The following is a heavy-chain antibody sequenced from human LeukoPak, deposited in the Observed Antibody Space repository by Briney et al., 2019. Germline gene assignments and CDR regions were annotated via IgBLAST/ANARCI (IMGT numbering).Heavy chain of an antibody. D-gene: IGHD5-12*01. CDR1: GGTFSSYA. CDR3: ANPARGYSGYDYDY. J-gene: IGHJ4*02. Sequence: GASVKVSCKASGGTFSSYAISWVRQAPGQGLEWMGRIIPILGIANYAQKFQGRVTNTADKSTSTAYMELSSLRSEDTAVYYCANPARGYSGYDYDYWGQGTLVTASS. V-gene: IGHV1-69*04. CDR2: IIPILGIA.